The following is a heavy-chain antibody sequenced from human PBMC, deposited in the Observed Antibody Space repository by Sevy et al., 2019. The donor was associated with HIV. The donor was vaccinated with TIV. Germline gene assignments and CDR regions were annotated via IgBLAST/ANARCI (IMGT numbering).Heavy chain of an antibody. D-gene: IGHD6-13*01. V-gene: IGHV3-30-3*01. CDR3: ARDGIAAGLGLDY. CDR2: ISYDASNI. CDR1: GFTFSSSA. Sequence: GGSLRLSCAASGFTFSSSAMHWVRQAPGKGLEWVALISYDASNIFYADSVKGRFTISRDNSKNTLYLQMNSLRVEDTAVYYCARDGIAAGLGLDYWGQGTLVTVSS. J-gene: IGHJ4*02.